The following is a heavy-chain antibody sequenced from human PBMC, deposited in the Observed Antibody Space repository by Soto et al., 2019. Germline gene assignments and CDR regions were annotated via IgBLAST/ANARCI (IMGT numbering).Heavy chain of an antibody. CDR3: AKRSDNYYYFDN. CDR2: ISGSGGST. D-gene: IGHD3-10*01. Sequence: GGSLRLSCAASGFTFRSYAMSWVRQAPGKGLEWVSAISGSGGSTYYADSVKGRFTISRDNSKNTLYLQMNSLRAEDTAVYYCAKRSDNYYYFDNWGQGTLVTVSS. CDR1: GFTFRSYA. V-gene: IGHV3-23*01. J-gene: IGHJ4*02.